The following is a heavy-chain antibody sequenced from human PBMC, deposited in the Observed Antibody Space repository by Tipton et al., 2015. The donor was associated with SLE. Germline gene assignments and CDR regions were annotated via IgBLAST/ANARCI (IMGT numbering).Heavy chain of an antibody. CDR1: GGSISGFY. D-gene: IGHD5-18*01. CDR2: ISYSGRT. J-gene: IGHJ4*02. Sequence: TLSLTCSVSGGSISGFYWNWIRQPPGTGLEWLGYISYSGRTSYSPSPKSRVTISVDTSKNQLSLELNSVTAADTAVFYCARHRGQSYGYLYIDYWGQGTLVTVSS. CDR3: ARHRGQSYGYLYIDY. V-gene: IGHV4-59*08.